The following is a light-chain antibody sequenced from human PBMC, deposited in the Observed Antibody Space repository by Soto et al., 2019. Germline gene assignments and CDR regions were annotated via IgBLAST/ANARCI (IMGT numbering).Light chain of an antibody. CDR2: GTS. J-gene: IGKJ1*01. CDR3: QHYSRTLPWT. CDR1: QTVGTNF. Sequence: EIVLTQSPGTLSLSAGETATLSCRASQTVGTNFLAWCQQKPGQAPRLLMFGTSNRATDIPDRFGGSGSGTDFTLTISRLEPEDVAVYYCQHYSRTLPWTFGQGTEVEIK. V-gene: IGKV3-20*01.